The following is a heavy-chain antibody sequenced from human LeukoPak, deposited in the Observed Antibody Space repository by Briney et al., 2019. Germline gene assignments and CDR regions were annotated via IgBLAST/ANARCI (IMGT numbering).Heavy chain of an antibody. Sequence: PWGSLRLSCAASGFTFSSYTMNWDRQAPGKGLEWVSSIDSGRAYIYYADSVKGRFTISRGNAKNSVYLQMNSLRAEDTAVYYCARQFDYGYYYGMDVWGQGTTVTVSS. CDR2: IDSGRAYI. D-gene: IGHD4-17*01. V-gene: IGHV3-21*01. CDR3: ARQFDYGYYYGMDV. J-gene: IGHJ6*02. CDR1: GFTFSSYT.